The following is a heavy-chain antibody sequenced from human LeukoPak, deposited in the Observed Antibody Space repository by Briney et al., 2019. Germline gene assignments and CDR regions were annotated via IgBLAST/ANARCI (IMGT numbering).Heavy chain of an antibody. CDR2: IYSDGTT. D-gene: IGHD2/OR15-2a*01. Sequence: PGGSLRLSCAASGFIVSNNYMNWVRQAPGKGLVWVSIIYSDGTTYYADSVKGRFTISRDNSKNTLYLQMNSLRAEDTAVYYCTRDPFGSKGLFHSWGQGTLVRVSS. V-gene: IGHV3-53*01. CDR1: GFIVSNNY. J-gene: IGHJ4*02. CDR3: TRDPFGSKGLFHS.